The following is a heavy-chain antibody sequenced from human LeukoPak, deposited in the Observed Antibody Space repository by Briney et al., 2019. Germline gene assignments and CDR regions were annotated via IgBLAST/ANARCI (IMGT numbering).Heavy chain of an antibody. CDR1: GFTVSSNY. Sequence: GGSLRLSCAASGFTVSSNYMSWVRQAPGKGLEWVSVIYSGGSTYYADSVKGRFTISRDNSKNTLYLQMNSLRAEDTAVYYCARDIVATIPTLYYYYGMDVWGQGTTVTVSS. CDR3: ARDIVATIPTLYYYYGMDV. CDR2: IYSGGST. V-gene: IGHV3-66*01. J-gene: IGHJ6*02. D-gene: IGHD5-12*01.